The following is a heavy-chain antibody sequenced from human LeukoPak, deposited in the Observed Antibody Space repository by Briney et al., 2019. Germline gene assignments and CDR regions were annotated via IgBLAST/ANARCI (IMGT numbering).Heavy chain of an antibody. D-gene: IGHD3-22*01. CDR1: GFTFSSYG. J-gene: IGHJ4*02. V-gene: IGHV3-30*03. CDR2: ISYDGSNK. CDR3: ARHYDSSGYCDY. Sequence: PGGSLRLSCAASGFTFSSYGMHWVRQAPGKGLEWVAVISYDGSNKYYADSVKGRITISRDNSKNTLYLQMNSLRAEDTAVYYCARHYDSSGYCDYWGQGTLVTVSS.